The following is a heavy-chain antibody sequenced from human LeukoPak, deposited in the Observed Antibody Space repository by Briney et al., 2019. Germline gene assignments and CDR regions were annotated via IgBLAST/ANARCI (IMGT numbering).Heavy chain of an antibody. CDR2: IIPXFGTX. V-gene: IGHV1-69*01. Sequence: QAPGQGLEWMGGIIPXFGTXNYAQKFXGRVTITADESTSTAYMELSSLRSEDTAVYYCARDLFPSAIDYDFWSGYYSTPTSKHYYGMDVWGQGTTVTVSS. J-gene: IGHJ6*02. CDR3: ARDLFPSAIDYDFWSGYYSTPTSKHYYGMDV. D-gene: IGHD3-3*01.